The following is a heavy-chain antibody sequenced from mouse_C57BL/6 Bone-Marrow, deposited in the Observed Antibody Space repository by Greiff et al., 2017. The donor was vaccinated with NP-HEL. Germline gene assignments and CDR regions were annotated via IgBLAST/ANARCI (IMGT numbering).Heavy chain of an antibody. V-gene: IGHV5-9*01. J-gene: IGHJ3*01. D-gene: IGHD2-4*01. CDR2: ISGGGGNT. Sequence: EVMLVESGGGLVKPGGSLKLSCAASGFTFSSYTMSWVRQTPEKRLEWVATISGGGGNTYYPDSVKGRFTISRDNAKNTLYLQMSSLRSEDTALYYCARPVYDYDAWFAYWGQGTLVTVSA. CDR3: ARPVYDYDAWFAY. CDR1: GFTFSSYT.